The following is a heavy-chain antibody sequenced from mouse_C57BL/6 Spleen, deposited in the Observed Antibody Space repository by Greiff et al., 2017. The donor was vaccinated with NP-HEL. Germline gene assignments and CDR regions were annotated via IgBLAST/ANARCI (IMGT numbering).Heavy chain of an antibody. J-gene: IGHJ4*01. V-gene: IGHV1-53*01. CDR2: INPSNGGT. CDR3: ARAFITTVVDYAMDY. D-gene: IGHD1-1*01. Sequence: QVQLQQPGTELVKPGASVKLSCKASGYTFTSYWMPWVKQRPGQGLEWIGNINPSNGGTTYNEKFKSKATLTVDKSSSTAYMQLSSLTSEDSAVYYCARAFITTVVDYAMDYWGQGTSVTVSS. CDR1: GYTFTSYW.